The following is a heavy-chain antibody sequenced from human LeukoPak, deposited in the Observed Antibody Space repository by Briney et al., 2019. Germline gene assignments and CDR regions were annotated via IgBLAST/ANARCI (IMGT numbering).Heavy chain of an antibody. J-gene: IGHJ4*02. V-gene: IGHV3-53*01. CDR1: GFTFSSYG. D-gene: IGHD4-23*01. CDR3: ARRAGAYSHPYDY. Sequence: GGSLRLSCAASGFTFSSYGMHWVRQAPGKGLEWVSFIYSDNTHYSDSVKGRFTISRDNSKNTLYLQRNSLRAEDTAVYYCARRAGAYSHPYDYWGQGPLVTVSS. CDR2: IYSDNT.